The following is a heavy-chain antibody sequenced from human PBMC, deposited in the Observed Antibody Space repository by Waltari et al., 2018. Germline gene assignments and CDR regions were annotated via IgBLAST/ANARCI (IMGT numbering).Heavy chain of an antibody. CDR1: GFTFSSYW. Sequence: EVQLVESGGGLVQPGGSLRLSCAVSGFTFSSYWMNWVRQAPGKGLVWVSRINSDGSSTSYADSVKGRFTISRDNAKNTLYLQMNSLRAEDTAVYYCARDQVLRGDFWSGYNYYYGMDVWGQGTTVTVSS. CDR2: INSDGSST. CDR3: ARDQVLRGDFWSGYNYYYGMDV. J-gene: IGHJ6*02. D-gene: IGHD3-3*01. V-gene: IGHV3-74*01.